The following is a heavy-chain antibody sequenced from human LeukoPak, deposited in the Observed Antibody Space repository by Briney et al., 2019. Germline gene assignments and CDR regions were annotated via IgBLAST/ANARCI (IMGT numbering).Heavy chain of an antibody. CDR2: IKEDGTAK. J-gene: IGHJ4*02. CDR1: GFTFSSSW. Sequence: PGGSLRLSCAASGFTFSSSWMAWVRQAPGKGLEWVGNIKEDGTAKNYVVSVRGRFTISRDNAKNSLYLQMNSLRAEDTAVYYCARDYGSGSYVGSDYWGQGTLVTVSS. CDR3: ARDYGSGSYVGSDY. D-gene: IGHD3-10*01. V-gene: IGHV3-7*01.